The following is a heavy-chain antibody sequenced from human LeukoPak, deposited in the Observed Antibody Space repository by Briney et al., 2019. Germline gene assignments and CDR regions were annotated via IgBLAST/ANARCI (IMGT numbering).Heavy chain of an antibody. CDR1: GYRFSNFG. CDR2: ISGYDGSR. V-gene: IGHV1-18*01. Sequence: GASVKVSCKASGYRFSNFGISWVRQAPGQGLDWMGWISGYDGSRAYAQKFRDRVLLSTDSSANTAYLILTSLTSDDSAIYYRARDTWDRDTSAHFNLWGRGTLVTVSS. J-gene: IGHJ2*01. CDR3: ARDTWDRDTSAHFNL. D-gene: IGHD1-26*01.